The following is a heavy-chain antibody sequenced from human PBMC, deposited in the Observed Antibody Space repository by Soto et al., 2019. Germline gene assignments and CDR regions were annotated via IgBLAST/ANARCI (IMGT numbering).Heavy chain of an antibody. CDR1: GFTFSSYA. CDR3: AKEEAYYDSSGYHILFDY. CDR2: ISGSGGST. J-gene: IGHJ4*02. V-gene: IGHV3-23*01. D-gene: IGHD3-22*01. Sequence: GGSLRLSCAASGFTFSSYAMSWVRQAPGKGLEWVSAISGSGGSTYYADSVKGRFTISRDNSKNTLYLQMNSLRAEDTAVYYCAKEEAYYDSSGYHILFDYWGQGTLVTVSS.